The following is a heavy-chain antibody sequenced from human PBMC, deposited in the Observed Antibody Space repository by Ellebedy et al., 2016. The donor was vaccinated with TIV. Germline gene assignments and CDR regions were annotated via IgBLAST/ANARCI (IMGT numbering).Heavy chain of an antibody. D-gene: IGHD6-19*01. J-gene: IGHJ3*01. Sequence: GESLKISCKGSGYNFTSYCITWVRQMPGKGLEWMVRIDPTDSYANYRPSFRGHLAFSADKSISTAFLQWSSLKASDTAMYYCARPLAGVGDPFDLWGQGTMVTVSS. CDR2: IDPTDSYA. V-gene: IGHV5-10-1*01. CDR1: GYNFTSYC. CDR3: ARPLAGVGDPFDL.